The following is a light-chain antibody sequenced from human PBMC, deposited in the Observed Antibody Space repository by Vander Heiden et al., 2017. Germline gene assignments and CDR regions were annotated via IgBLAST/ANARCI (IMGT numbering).Light chain of an antibody. Sequence: DIQMTQSPSTLPASAGDTASITCRASQSISSWLAWYQQKPGKAPKLLIYKASSLESGGPSRFSGSGSGTEFTLTISSLQPDDFATYYCQQYNSYSGRTFGQGTKVEIK. J-gene: IGKJ1*01. CDR1: QSISSW. CDR2: KAS. V-gene: IGKV1-5*03. CDR3: QQYNSYSGRT.